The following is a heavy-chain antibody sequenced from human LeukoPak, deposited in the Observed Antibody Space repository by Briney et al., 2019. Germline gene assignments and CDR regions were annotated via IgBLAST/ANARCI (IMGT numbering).Heavy chain of an antibody. J-gene: IGHJ4*02. CDR1: GGTFSSYA. CDR2: IIPIFGTA. V-gene: IGHV1-69*13. Sequence: SVKVSCKASGGTFSSYAISWVRQAPGQGLEWMGGIIPIFGTANYAQKFQGRVTITADESTSTAYMELSSLRSEDTAVCYCARDNYYDSSGYYQYYFDYWGQGTLVTVSS. CDR3: ARDNYYDSSGYYQYYFDY. D-gene: IGHD3-22*01.